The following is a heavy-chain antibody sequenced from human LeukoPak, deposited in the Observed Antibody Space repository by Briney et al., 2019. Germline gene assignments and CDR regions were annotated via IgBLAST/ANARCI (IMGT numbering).Heavy chain of an antibody. V-gene: IGHV4-34*01. CDR3: ARAYYDSSGYDRAPYYFDY. J-gene: IGHJ4*02. CDR1: GGSFSGYY. CDR2: INHSGST. Sequence: SETLSLTCAVYGGSFSGYYWSWIRQPPGKGLEWIGEINHSGSTNYNPSLKSRVTISVDTSKNQFSLKLSSVTAADTAVYYCARAYYDSSGYDRAPYYFDYWGQGTLVTVSS. D-gene: IGHD3-22*01.